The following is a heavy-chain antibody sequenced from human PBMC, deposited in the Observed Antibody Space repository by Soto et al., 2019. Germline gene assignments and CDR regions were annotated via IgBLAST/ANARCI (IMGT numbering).Heavy chain of an antibody. CDR3: ARPLAVYYYYYMDG. J-gene: IGHJ6*03. V-gene: IGHV3-33*01. CDR2: IWYDGSNK. Sequence: GGSLRLSCAASGFTFSSYGMHWVRQAPGKGLEWVAVIWYDGSNKYYADSVKGRFTISRDNSKNTLYLQMNSLRAEDAAVYYCARPLAVYYYYYMDGWGKGTTVTVSS. CDR1: GFTFSSYG.